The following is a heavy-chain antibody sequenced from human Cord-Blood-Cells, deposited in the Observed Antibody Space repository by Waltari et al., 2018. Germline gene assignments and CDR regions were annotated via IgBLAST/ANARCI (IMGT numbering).Heavy chain of an antibody. CDR3: ARDLAVRSPREDAFDI. CDR1: GGTVGSSA. Sequence: QVQLVQSGAEVKKPGSSVKVSCKASGGTVGSSAISWVRQAPGQGLEWMGGIIPIFGTANYAQKFQGRVTITADESTSTAYMELSSLRSEDTAVYYCARDLAVRSPREDAFDIWGQGTMVTVSS. V-gene: IGHV1-69*01. CDR2: IIPIFGTA. J-gene: IGHJ3*02. D-gene: IGHD6-19*01.